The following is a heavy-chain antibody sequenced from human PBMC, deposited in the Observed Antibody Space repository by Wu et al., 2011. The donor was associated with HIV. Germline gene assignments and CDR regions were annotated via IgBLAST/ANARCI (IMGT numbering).Heavy chain of an antibody. Sequence: QVQLVQSGAEVKKPGASVKVSCKASGYTFTGYYIHWVRQAPGQGLEWMGRIIPIFGTANYAQKFQDRVTITADKSTSTAYMELSSLRSEDTAVYYCAREHDYGGADAFDIWGQGTMVTVSS. CDR3: AREHDYGGADAFDI. CDR1: GYTFTGYY. J-gene: IGHJ3*02. V-gene: IGHV1-69*06. D-gene: IGHD4-17*01. CDR2: IIPIFGTA.